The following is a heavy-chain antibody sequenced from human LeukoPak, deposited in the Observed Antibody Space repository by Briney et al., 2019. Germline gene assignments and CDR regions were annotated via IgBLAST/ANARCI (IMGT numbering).Heavy chain of an antibody. CDR1: GFTFSSYW. CDR3: ARFGSSGWYFHTYYYYGMDV. D-gene: IGHD6-19*01. Sequence: GGSLRLSCAASGFTFSSYWMHWVRQAPGKGLVWVSRINSDGSSTSYADSVKGRFTISRDNAKNTLYLQMNSLRAEDTAVYYCARFGSSGWYFHTYYYYGMDVWGQGTTVTVSS. V-gene: IGHV3-74*01. CDR2: INSDGSST. J-gene: IGHJ6*02.